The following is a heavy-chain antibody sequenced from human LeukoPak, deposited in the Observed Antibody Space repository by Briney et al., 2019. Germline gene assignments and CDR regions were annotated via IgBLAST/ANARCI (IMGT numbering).Heavy chain of an antibody. CDR2: IYYSGST. V-gene: IGHV4-39*01. CDR1: GGSISGSSYY. Sequence: SETLSLTCTVSGGSISGSSYYWGWIRQPPGKGLEWIGSIYYSGSTYYNPSLKSRVTMSVDTSKNQLSLNLSSVTAADTAVYYCARRPPWGRNWFDPWGQGTLVTVSS. D-gene: IGHD1-26*01. J-gene: IGHJ5*02. CDR3: ARRPPWGRNWFDP.